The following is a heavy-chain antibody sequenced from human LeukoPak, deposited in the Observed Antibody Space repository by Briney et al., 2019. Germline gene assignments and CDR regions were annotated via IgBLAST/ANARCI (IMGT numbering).Heavy chain of an antibody. J-gene: IGHJ1*01. CDR1: GYTFTSYG. CDR3: ARDPRGGRRNEYSQH. CDR2: ISAYNGNT. Sequence: ASVKVSCKASGYTFTSYGISWVRQAPGQGLEWMGWISAYNGNTNYAQKLQGRVTMTTDTSTSTAYMELRSLRSGDTAVYYCARDPRGGRRNEYSQHWGQGTLVTVSS. V-gene: IGHV1-18*01. D-gene: IGHD1-14*01.